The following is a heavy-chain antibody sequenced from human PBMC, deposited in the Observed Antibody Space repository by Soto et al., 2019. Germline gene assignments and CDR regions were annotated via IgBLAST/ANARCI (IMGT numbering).Heavy chain of an antibody. CDR1: GGSISTSNW. CDR3: ARDKITGLFDY. CDR2: IYHSGAT. V-gene: IGHV4-4*02. J-gene: IGHJ4*02. D-gene: IGHD2-8*02. Sequence: SETLSLTCAVSGGSISTSNWWSWVRQPPGKGLEWIGEIYHSGATNYNPSLKSRVTISVDTSKNQFSLNLSSVTAADTAVYYCARDKITGLFDYWGQGTLVTVSS.